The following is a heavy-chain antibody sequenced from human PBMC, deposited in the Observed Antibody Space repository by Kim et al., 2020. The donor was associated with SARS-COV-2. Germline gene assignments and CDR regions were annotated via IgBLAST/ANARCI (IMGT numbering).Heavy chain of an antibody. V-gene: IGHV4-34*01. CDR3: AGYYYGSAQYYFDY. Sequence: TPPLKRRVTISVDTSKNQFSLKLSSVTAADTAVYYCAGYYYGSAQYYFDYWGQGTLVTVSS. D-gene: IGHD3-10*01. J-gene: IGHJ4*02.